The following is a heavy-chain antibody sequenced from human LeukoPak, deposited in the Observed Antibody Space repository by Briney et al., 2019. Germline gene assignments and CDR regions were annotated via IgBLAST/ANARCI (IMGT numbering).Heavy chain of an antibody. CDR2: IYYSGST. Sequence: SETLSLTCTVSGGSISSYYWSWIRQPPGKGLEWIGYIYYSGSTNYNPSLKSRVTISVDTSKNQFSLKLSSVTAADTAVYYCARGEEQLVGAFDIWGQGTMVTVSS. V-gene: IGHV4-59*01. CDR3: ARGEEQLVGAFDI. D-gene: IGHD6-6*01. CDR1: GGSISSYY. J-gene: IGHJ3*02.